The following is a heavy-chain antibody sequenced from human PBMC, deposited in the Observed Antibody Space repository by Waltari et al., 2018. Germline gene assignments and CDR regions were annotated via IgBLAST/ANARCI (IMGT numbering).Heavy chain of an antibody. CDR1: GDSMSRLNW. D-gene: IGHD2-15*01. CDR2: SHRSGRT. CDR3: ARDRGRGLYLDS. Sequence: QLQLQESGPGLVTPSGTLSLPCTVSGDSMSRLNWWSWVRQPPAKGLEWIGQSHRSGRTNYNPSLESRVSISLDTANKQLSLKVTSTTAADTAVYYCARDRGRGLYLDSWGQGILVTVSP. J-gene: IGHJ4*02. V-gene: IGHV4-4*02.